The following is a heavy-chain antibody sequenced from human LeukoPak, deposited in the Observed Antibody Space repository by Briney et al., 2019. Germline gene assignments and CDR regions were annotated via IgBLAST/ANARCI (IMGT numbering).Heavy chain of an antibody. CDR1: GGSISSGASC. V-gene: IGHV4-31*03. CDR2: MYYDGST. Sequence: PSKTLSLTCTVSGGSISSGASCWSWIRQRPGKGLEWIGYMYYDGSTYSNPSLKSRLTISVDTSKNQFSLKLSSVTAADTAVYYCARGPYYDFWSGYPYMDVWGKGTTVTVSS. J-gene: IGHJ6*03. D-gene: IGHD3-3*01. CDR3: ARGPYYDFWSGYPYMDV.